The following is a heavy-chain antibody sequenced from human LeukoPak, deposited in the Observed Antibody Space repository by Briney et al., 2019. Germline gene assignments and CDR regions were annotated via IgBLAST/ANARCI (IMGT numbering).Heavy chain of an antibody. CDR2: IYYSGST. Sequence: SETLSLTCTVSGGSINTYYWSWIRQPPGKGLEWIGYIYYSGSTDYNPSLKSRVTISLDTSKNQFSLRLSSVTAADTAVYYCARSYNNAGYFYYGMDVWGQGTTVTVSS. V-gene: IGHV4-59*08. CDR3: ARSYNNAGYFYYGMDV. J-gene: IGHJ6*02. D-gene: IGHD5-24*01. CDR1: GGSINTYY.